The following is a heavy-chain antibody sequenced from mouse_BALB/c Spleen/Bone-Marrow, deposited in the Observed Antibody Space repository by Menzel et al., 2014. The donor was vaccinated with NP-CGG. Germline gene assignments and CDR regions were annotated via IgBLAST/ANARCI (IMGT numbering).Heavy chain of an antibody. CDR1: GFDFSRYW. J-gene: IGHJ4*01. CDR3: ARLAVWGAMDY. CDR2: INPGSSTI. Sequence: EVKLVESGGGLVQPGGSLNLSCAASGFDFSRYWMSWARQAPGKGQEWIGEINPGSSTINYTPSLKDKFIISRDNAKNTLYLQMSKVRPEDTALYYCARLAVWGAMDYWGQGTSVTVSS. V-gene: IGHV4-2*02. D-gene: IGHD2-10*02.